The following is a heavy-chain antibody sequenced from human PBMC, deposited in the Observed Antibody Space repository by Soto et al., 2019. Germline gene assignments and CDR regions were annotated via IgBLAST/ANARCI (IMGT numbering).Heavy chain of an antibody. J-gene: IGHJ4*01. CDR3: ASDRTSSLSSGTSFDY. CDR2: ISSGSSYI. V-gene: IGHV3-21*01. CDR1: GFTFSTYN. D-gene: IGHD6-19*01. Sequence: EVQLVESGGGLVKPRGSLRLSCAASGFTFSTYNMNWVRQAPGKGLEWVSSISSGSSYIYYADSVTGRFTVSRDNAKKSLFLQMNSLRAEDTAVYYCASDRTSSLSSGTSFDYWGQGTLVTVSS.